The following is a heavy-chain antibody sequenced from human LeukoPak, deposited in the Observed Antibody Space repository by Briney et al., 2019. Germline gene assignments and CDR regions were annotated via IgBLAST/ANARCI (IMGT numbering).Heavy chain of an antibody. CDR2: IYPGDSDT. CDR3: ARALVGAATLSY. J-gene: IGHJ4*02. D-gene: IGHD1-26*01. CDR1: GYSFTTYW. Sequence: GESLKISCKGSGYSFTTYWIAWVRQMPGKGLEWMGVIYPGDSDTRYSPSFQGQVTLSADKSISTAYLQWSSVKASDTAIYYCARALVGAATLSYWGQGTLVTVSS. V-gene: IGHV5-51*01.